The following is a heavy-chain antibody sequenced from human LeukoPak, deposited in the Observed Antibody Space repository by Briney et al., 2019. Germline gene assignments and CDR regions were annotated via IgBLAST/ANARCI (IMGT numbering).Heavy chain of an antibody. D-gene: IGHD5-18*01. CDR1: GGSISSYY. CDR2: IYYSGST. V-gene: IGHV4-59*12. J-gene: IGHJ4*02. Sequence: SETLSLTCTVSGGSISSYYWSWIRQPPGKGLEWIGYIYYSGSTNYNPSLKSRVTISVDTSKNQFSLKLSSVTAADTAVYYCARLGGYTYGHDYWGQGTLVTVSS. CDR3: ARLGGYTYGHDY.